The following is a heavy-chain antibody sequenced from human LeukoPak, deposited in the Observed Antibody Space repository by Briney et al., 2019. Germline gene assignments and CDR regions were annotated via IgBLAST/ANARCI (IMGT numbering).Heavy chain of an antibody. V-gene: IGHV3-23*01. CDR3: ARGGGIDV. J-gene: IGHJ6*02. CDR2: ISLSGGDT. CDR1: GFTFSNYA. Sequence: SGASLRLSCAASGFTFSNYAMTWVRQAPGKGLEWVSAISLSGGDTYYADSVKGRLSISRDNSKNTLYLQMNSLRAEDTAVYYCARGGGIDVWGQGTTVTVSS.